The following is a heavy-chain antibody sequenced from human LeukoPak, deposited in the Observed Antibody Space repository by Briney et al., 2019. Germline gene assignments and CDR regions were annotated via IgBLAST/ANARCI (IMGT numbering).Heavy chain of an antibody. CDR2: INAGNGNT. V-gene: IGHV1-3*01. J-gene: IGHJ6*02. CDR1: GYTFTSYA. Sequence: VASVKVSCKASGYTFTSYAMHWVRQAPGQRLEWMGWINAGNGNTKYSQKFQGRVTITRDTSASTAYMELSSLRSEDTAVYYCARPVVPVAIRYYYYGMDVWGQGTTVTVSS. D-gene: IGHD2-2*01. CDR3: ARPVVPVAIRYYYYGMDV.